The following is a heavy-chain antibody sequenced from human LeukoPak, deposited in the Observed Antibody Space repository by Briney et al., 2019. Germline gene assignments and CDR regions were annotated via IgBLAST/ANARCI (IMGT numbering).Heavy chain of an antibody. D-gene: IGHD6-13*01. CDR2: MHYSGSA. V-gene: IGHV4-59*11. CDR1: GGSISSHY. J-gene: IGHJ4*02. CDR3: ARVTGYVMEDYF. Sequence: SETLSLTCTVSGGSISSHYWSWIRQSPGKGLEWIGFMHYSGSANSNPSLRSRVTISMDTSKNQFSLKMSSVTAADTAVYYCARVTGYVMEDYFWGQGTLVTVSS.